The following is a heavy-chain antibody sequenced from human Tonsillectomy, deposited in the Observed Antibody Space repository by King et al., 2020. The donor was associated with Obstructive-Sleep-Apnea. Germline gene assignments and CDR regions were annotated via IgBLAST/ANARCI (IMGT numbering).Heavy chain of an antibody. Sequence: QLVQSGTEVKKPGASVKVSCKVSGYTLTELSMHWVRQAPGKGLEWRGGFDPEGGETIYAQKFQGRVTMTEDTSTDTAYMELSSLRSEDTAVYYCATDQTYSSHRALHYWGQGTLVTVSS. J-gene: IGHJ4*02. CDR1: GYTLTELS. V-gene: IGHV1-24*01. CDR3: ATDQTYSSHRALHY. D-gene: IGHD6-13*01. CDR2: FDPEGGET.